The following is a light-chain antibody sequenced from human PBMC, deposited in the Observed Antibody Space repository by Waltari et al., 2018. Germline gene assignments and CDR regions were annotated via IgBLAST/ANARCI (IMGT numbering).Light chain of an antibody. Sequence: EIVLTQSPGTLSLSPGESAPLSCRPSQSVTRALAWYQQKPGQAPRLLIYGASNRATGIPDRFSGSGSGTDFSLTISSLEPEDFAVYYCQHYLRLPVTFGQGTKVEVK. CDR3: QHYLRLPVT. V-gene: IGKV3-20*01. CDR2: GAS. J-gene: IGKJ1*01. CDR1: QSVTRA.